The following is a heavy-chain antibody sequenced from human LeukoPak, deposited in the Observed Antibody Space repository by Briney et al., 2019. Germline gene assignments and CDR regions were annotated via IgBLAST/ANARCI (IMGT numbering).Heavy chain of an antibody. CDR2: IYPGDSDT. Sequence: GESLKISCKGSGYRFTSYWIGWVRQMPGKGLEWMGIIYPGDSDTRYSPSFQGQVTISADKSISTAYLQWSSLKASDTAMYYCARLQSYYDILTGFQGDVWGQGTTVTVSS. CDR3: ARLQSYYDILTGFQGDV. CDR1: GYRFTSYW. J-gene: IGHJ6*02. D-gene: IGHD3-9*01. V-gene: IGHV5-51*01.